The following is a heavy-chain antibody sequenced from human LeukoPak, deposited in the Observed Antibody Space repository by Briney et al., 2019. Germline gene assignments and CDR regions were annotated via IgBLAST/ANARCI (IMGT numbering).Heavy chain of an antibody. CDR3: ARAFRVRYFDL. CDR1: GGSITTSSYY. V-gene: IGHV4-39*01. CDR2: IYYSGST. D-gene: IGHD2/OR15-2a*01. Sequence: KPSETLSLTCTVSGGSITTSSYYWGWIRQPPGKGLEWIGIIYYSGSTYYNPSLKGRVTISVDTSKNQFSLKLSSVTAADTAVYYCARAFRVRYFDLWGRGTLVTVSS. J-gene: IGHJ2*01.